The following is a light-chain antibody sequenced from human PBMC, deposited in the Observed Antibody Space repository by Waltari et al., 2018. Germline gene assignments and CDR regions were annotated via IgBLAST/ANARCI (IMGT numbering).Light chain of an antibody. CDR1: SSDFAVFNY. J-gene: IGLJ3*02. CDR2: DVS. V-gene: IGLV2-14*01. Sequence: QSALTQSASVSGSPGQSLTISCTGTSSDFAVFNYVSWYQQHPGKAPQLMIYDVSTRPSGVSNRFSGSKSGNTASLTISGLQAEDEADYYCSSYTSTWVFGGGTKLTVL. CDR3: SSYTSTWV.